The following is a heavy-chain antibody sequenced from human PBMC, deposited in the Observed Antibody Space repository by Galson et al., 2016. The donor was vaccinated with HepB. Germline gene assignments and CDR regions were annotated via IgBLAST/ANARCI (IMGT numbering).Heavy chain of an antibody. Sequence: LRLSCAASGFIVSNDYMNWVRQAPGKGLEWLSVSYADGRTYYAESVRGRFTISRDNSKNSVFLQMNNLRAEDTAVYYCARDPGFRNGMNVWGQGTTVTVSS. CDR1: GFIVSNDY. J-gene: IGHJ6*02. CDR3: ARDPGFRNGMNV. CDR2: SYADGRT. V-gene: IGHV3-53*01.